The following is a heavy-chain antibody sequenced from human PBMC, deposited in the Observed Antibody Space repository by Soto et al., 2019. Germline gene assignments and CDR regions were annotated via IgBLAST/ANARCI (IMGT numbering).Heavy chain of an antibody. V-gene: IGHV1-2*02. CDR1: GYTLTDYY. D-gene: IGHD1-26*01. Sequence: ASVKVSCKASGYTLTDYYMHWVRQAPGQGLEWMGWINPKNGDTNSAQKFRGRVTMTRDTSISTAYLELSSLRSDDTAVYYCARSTGSYSYYGRDVWGQ. CDR3: ARSTGSYSYYGRDV. J-gene: IGHJ6*02. CDR2: INPKNGDT.